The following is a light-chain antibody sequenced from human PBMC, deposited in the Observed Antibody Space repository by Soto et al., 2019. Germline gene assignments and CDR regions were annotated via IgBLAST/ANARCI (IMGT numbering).Light chain of an antibody. V-gene: IGKV1-17*01. CDR3: LQHNTYPYT. Sequence: IQMTQSPSSLSASVGDTVTVTCRASQGIRNYLNWFQQKPGKAPKRLISVASTLQSGVPSRFSGSGSGTEFTLTISSLQPEYSATYYCLQHNTYPYTFGQGTKLEIK. CDR1: QGIRNY. CDR2: VAS. J-gene: IGKJ2*01.